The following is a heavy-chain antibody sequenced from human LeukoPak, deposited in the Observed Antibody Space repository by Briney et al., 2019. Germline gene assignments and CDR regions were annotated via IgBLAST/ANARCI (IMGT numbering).Heavy chain of an antibody. CDR3: ARDIHCTNGVCYDY. Sequence: SETLSLTCTVSGGSISSYYWGWIRQPPGKGLEWIGYFYYSGSTYYNPSLKSRVTISVDTSKNQFSLKLTSVTAADTAVYYCARDIHCTNGVCYDYWGQGTLVTVSS. CDR2: FYYSGST. J-gene: IGHJ4*02. V-gene: IGHV4-59*01. D-gene: IGHD2-8*01. CDR1: GGSISSYY.